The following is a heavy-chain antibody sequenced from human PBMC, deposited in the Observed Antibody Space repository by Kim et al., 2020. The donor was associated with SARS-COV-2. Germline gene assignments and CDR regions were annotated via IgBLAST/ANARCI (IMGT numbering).Heavy chain of an antibody. D-gene: IGHD4-17*01. V-gene: IGHV3-23*03. J-gene: IGHJ4*02. CDR3: AKVKIDYGDFAFGY. Sequence: YAAAGKGRFTISRDNSKNTLYLQMNSLRAEDTAVYYCAKVKIDYGDFAFGYWGQGTLVTVSS.